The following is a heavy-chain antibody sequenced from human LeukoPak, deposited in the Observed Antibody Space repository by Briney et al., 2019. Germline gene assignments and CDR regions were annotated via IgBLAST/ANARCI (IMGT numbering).Heavy chain of an antibody. J-gene: IGHJ3*02. V-gene: IGHV3-48*01. CDR2: ISSSISPI. D-gene: IGHD1-14*01. CDR3: VRRSRSDAFDI. Sequence: GGSLRLSCAASGFTVSTYSMNWVRQAPGKGLEWISYISSSISPIYYADSVKGRFTISRDNAKNSLYLQMNSLRAEDTAVYYCVRRSRSDAFDIWGQGTKVSVSS. CDR1: GFTVSTYS.